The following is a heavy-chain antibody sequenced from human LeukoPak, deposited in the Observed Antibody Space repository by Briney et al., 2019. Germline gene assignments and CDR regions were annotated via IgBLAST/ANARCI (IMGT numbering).Heavy chain of an antibody. CDR3: ARGGYCSSTSCYEGAFDI. D-gene: IGHD2-2*01. Sequence: SQTLSLTCTVSGGSISSGGYYWSWIRQPPGKGLEWIGYIYPRGSTYYNPSLKSRVILSLDKSANQFSLNLSSVTAADTAVYYCARGGYCSSTSCYEGAFDIWGQGTMVTVSS. J-gene: IGHJ3*02. CDR1: GGSISSGGYY. CDR2: IYPRGST. V-gene: IGHV4-30-2*01.